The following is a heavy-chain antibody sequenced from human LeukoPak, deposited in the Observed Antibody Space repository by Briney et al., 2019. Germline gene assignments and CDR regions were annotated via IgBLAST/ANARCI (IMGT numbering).Heavy chain of an antibody. Sequence: GGSLRLSCAASGFTFSSYWMSWVRQAPGKGLEWVANIKQDGSEKYYVDSVKGRFTISRDNAKNSLYLQMNSLRAEDTAVYYCARGWELLSASAFDIWGRGTMVTVSS. CDR2: IKQDGSEK. V-gene: IGHV3-7*04. J-gene: IGHJ3*02. D-gene: IGHD1-26*01. CDR3: ARGWELLSASAFDI. CDR1: GFTFSSYW.